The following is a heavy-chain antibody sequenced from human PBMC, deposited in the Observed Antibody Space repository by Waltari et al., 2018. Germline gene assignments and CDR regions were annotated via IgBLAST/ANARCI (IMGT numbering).Heavy chain of an antibody. CDR2: IRYDGGVK. D-gene: IGHD6-13*01. CDR3: ARENYNGAAGDY. J-gene: IGHJ4*02. V-gene: IGHV3-7*01. Sequence: EVQLVESGGGLVKPGGSLRLSCATSGFGFSDSWMSWVRQAPGKGLEWLANIRYDGGVKDIVDSVKGRFTVSRDNAENSLFLHMNSLRVEDTAVYYCARENYNGAAGDYWGQGTLVTVSA. CDR1: GFGFSDSW.